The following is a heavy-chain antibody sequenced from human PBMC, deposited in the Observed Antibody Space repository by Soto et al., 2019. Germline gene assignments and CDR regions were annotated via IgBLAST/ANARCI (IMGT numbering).Heavy chain of an antibody. D-gene: IGHD2-15*01. J-gene: IGHJ4*02. V-gene: IGHV4-31*03. Sequence: SETLSLTCTVSGGSISSGGYYSSWIRQHPGKGLEWIGYIYYSGSTYYNPSLKSRVTISVDTSKNQFSLKLSSVTAADTAVYYCARSSLSHCSGGSCYGPLDYWGQGTLVTVSS. CDR1: GGSISSGGYY. CDR2: IYYSGST. CDR3: ARSSLSHCSGGSCYGPLDY.